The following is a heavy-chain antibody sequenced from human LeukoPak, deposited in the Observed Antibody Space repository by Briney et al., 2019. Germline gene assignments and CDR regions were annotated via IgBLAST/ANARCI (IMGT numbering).Heavy chain of an antibody. CDR3: ARSIYSGTSNFDY. J-gene: IGHJ4*02. Sequence: SETLSLTCTVSGASISSYYWSWIRHPPGKGLEWIGYIYYSGSTNYNPSLQSRVTISIDTSKNQFSLKLSSVTAADTAVYYCARSIYSGTSNFDYWGQGTLVTVSS. V-gene: IGHV4-59*01. CDR2: IYYSGST. D-gene: IGHD1-26*01. CDR1: GASISSYY.